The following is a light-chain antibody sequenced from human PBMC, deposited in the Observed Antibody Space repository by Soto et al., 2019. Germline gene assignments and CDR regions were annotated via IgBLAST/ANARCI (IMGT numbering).Light chain of an antibody. Sequence: QTVVTQEPSVSVSPGGTVTLTCGLSSGSVATSYYPSWYQQTPGQAPRTLISSTNTRSSGVPDRFSGSILGNKASLTITGAQADDESDYYCWLYMGSGISVFGGGTKLTVL. CDR1: SGSVATSYY. CDR2: STN. J-gene: IGLJ3*02. CDR3: WLYMGSGISV. V-gene: IGLV8-61*01.